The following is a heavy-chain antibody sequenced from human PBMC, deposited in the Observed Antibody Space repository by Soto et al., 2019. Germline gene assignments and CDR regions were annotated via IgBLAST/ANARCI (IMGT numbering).Heavy chain of an antibody. CDR3: VRDVASPGISGSWGAFDI. CDR2: IYSSGST. Sequence: QVQLHESGPGLVKPSETLSLICTVSGGSMKNYFWTWIRQPAGKGLEWIGRIYSSGSTVYNASLKSRLAMSVDTSKNQFALRLTSMPAADTAMYYCVRDVASPGISGSWGAFDIWGQGTMVTVSS. D-gene: IGHD1-20*01. V-gene: IGHV4-4*07. CDR1: GGSMKNYF. J-gene: IGHJ3*02.